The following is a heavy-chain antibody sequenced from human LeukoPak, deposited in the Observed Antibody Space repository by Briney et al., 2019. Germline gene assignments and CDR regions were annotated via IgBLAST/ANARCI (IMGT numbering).Heavy chain of an antibody. CDR3: VRDPSYGSSWYYYMDV. V-gene: IGHV3-48*04. Sequence: GGSLRLSCAASEFTFVRYAMNWVRQAPGKGMEWVSYISSSSFKIGYADSVKGRFTISRDNSKNSLYLQMDSLRVEDTAVYYCVRDPSYGSSWYYYMDVWGKGTTVTVSS. J-gene: IGHJ6*03. CDR1: EFTFVRYA. CDR2: ISSSSFKI. D-gene: IGHD6-13*01.